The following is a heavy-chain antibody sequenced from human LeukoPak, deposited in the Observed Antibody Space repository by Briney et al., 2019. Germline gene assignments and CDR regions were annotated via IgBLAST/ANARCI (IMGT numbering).Heavy chain of an antibody. Sequence: GGSLRLSCAASGFTFGDFALFWVRQAPGKGLEYVSGINWNSNSVDSADSVKGRFTTSRDNAKNSLYLQMNSLRAEDTAMYYCAKGTGGYYGPFDSWGQGTLVTVYS. CDR3: AKGTGGYYGPFDS. CDR2: INWNSNSV. CDR1: GFTFGDFA. J-gene: IGHJ5*01. D-gene: IGHD3-22*01. V-gene: IGHV3-9*01.